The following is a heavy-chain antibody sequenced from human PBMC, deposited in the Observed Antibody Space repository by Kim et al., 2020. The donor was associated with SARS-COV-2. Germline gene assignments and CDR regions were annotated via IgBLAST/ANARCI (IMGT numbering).Heavy chain of an antibody. D-gene: IGHD6-13*01. CDR1: GYTFTSYG. V-gene: IGHV1-18*01. J-gene: IGHJ6*02. CDR2: ISAYNVNT. Sequence: ASVKVSCKASGYTFTSYGISWVRQAPGQGLEWMGWISAYNVNTNYAQKLQGRVTMTTDTSTSTAYMELRSLRSDDTAVYYCVSSSGYSSSWYYYYGMDVWGQGTTVTVSS. CDR3: VSSSGYSSSWYYYYGMDV.